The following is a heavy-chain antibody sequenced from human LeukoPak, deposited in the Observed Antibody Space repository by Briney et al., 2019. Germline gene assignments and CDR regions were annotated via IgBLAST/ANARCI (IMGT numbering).Heavy chain of an antibody. J-gene: IGHJ4*02. Sequence: SETLSLTCAVYGASFSGYYWSWIRQPPGKGLEWIGEINHSGSTNYNPSLKSRVTISVDTSKNQFSLKLSSVTAADTAVYYCARGRWGYYYGSGRKGYYFDYWGQGTLVTVSS. CDR3: ARGRWGYYYGSGRKGYYFDY. D-gene: IGHD3-10*01. CDR1: GASFSGYY. V-gene: IGHV4-34*01. CDR2: INHSGST.